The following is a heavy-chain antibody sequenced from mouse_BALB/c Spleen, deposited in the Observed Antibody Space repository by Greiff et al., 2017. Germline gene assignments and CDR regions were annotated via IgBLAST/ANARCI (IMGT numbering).Heavy chain of an antibody. V-gene: IGHV5-6*01. CDR3: ARHQDSYAMDY. CDR1: GFTFSSYG. CDR2: ISSGGSYT. D-gene: IGHD3-2*02. J-gene: IGHJ4*01. Sequence: EVMLVESGGDLVKPGGSLKLSCAASGFTFSSYGMSWVRQTPDKRLEWVATISSGGSYTYYPDSVKGRFTISRDNAKNTLYLQMSSLKSEDTAMCYCARHQDSYAMDYWGQGTSVTVSS.